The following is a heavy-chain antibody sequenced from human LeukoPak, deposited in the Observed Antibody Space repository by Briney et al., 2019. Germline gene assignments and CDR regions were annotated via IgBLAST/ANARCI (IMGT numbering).Heavy chain of an antibody. Sequence: GGSLRLSCAASGFTVSSNYMSWVRQAPGEGLEWVSIIYSDGSTYYADSVKGRFTISRDNSKNTRYLQMNSLRAEDTAVYYCARAVAGTKFDCWGQGTLVTVSS. CDR3: ARAVAGTKFDC. CDR2: IYSDGST. V-gene: IGHV3-53*01. CDR1: GFTVSSNY. D-gene: IGHD6-19*01. J-gene: IGHJ4*02.